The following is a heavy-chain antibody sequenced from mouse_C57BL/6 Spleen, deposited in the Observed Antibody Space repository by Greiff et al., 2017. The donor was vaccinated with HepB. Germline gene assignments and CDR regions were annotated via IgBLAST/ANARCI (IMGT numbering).Heavy chain of an antibody. CDR2: IWSGGST. CDR1: GFSLTSYG. V-gene: IGHV2-2*01. J-gene: IGHJ4*01. D-gene: IGHD1-1*01. Sequence: VQRVESGPGLVQPSQSLSITCTVSGFSLTSYGVHWVRQSPGKGLEWLGVIWSGGSTDYNAAFISRLSISKDNSKSQVFFKMNSLQADDTAIYYCARNLITTVVEYAIDYWGQGTSVTVSS. CDR3: ARNLITTVVEYAIDY.